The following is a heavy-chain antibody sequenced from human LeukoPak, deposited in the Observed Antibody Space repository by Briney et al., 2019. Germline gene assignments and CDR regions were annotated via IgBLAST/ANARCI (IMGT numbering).Heavy chain of an antibody. J-gene: IGHJ4*02. CDR3: ARERGYSYGGDFDY. V-gene: IGHV3-53*01. D-gene: IGHD5-18*01. CDR2: IYSGGST. Sequence: GGSLRLSCAASGFTVGTNYMSWVRQAPGKGLEWVSVIYSGGSTYYADSVKGRFTISRDNSKNTLYLQMNSLRAEGTAVYYCARERGYSYGGDFDYWGQGTLVTVSS. CDR1: GFTVGTNY.